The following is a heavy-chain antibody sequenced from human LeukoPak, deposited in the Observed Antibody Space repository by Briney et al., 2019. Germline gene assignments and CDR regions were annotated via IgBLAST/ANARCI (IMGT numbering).Heavy chain of an antibody. J-gene: IGHJ4*02. V-gene: IGHV3-74*03. CDR1: AFAFSSYW. CDR2: INGGGSDT. Sequence: PGGSLRLSCAASAFAFSSYWRHWVGQVLGKGLMWLSRINGGGSDTKYADSVKGRFTISRDNAQNTLFLQMNSLSAEDTAVYFCARDKSQYDSSGRGDYWGQGTLVTVSS. D-gene: IGHD3-22*01. CDR3: ARDKSQYDSSGRGDY.